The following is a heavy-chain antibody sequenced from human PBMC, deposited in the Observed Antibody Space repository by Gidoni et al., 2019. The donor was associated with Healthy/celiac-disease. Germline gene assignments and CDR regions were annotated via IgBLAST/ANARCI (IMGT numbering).Heavy chain of an antibody. J-gene: IGHJ5*02. V-gene: IGHV4-39*01. D-gene: IGHD4-17*01. CDR3: ARLRGNDYGDYPWFDP. Sequence: QLQLQESGPGLVKPSETLSLTCTVSGGSISSSSYYWGWIRQPPGKGLEWIGSIYYSGSTYYNPSLKSRVTISVDTSKNQFSLKLSSVTAADTAVYYCARLRGNDYGDYPWFDPWGQGTLVTVSS. CDR1: GGSISSSSYY. CDR2: IYYSGST.